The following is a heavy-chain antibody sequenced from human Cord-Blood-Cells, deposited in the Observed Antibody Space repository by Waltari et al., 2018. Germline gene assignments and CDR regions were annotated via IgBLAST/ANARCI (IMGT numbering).Heavy chain of an antibody. CDR2: IYPGDSDT. V-gene: IGHV5-51*01. D-gene: IGHD2-15*01. J-gene: IGHJ5*02. Sequence: EVQLVQSGAEVKKPGESLKISCKGSGYSFTSYWFGWVRQMPGKGLEWMGIIYPGDSDTRYSPSFQGQVTISADKSISTAYLQWSSLKASDTAMYYCARPYCSGGSCYNWFDPWGQGTLVTVSS. CDR1: GYSFTSYW. CDR3: ARPYCSGGSCYNWFDP.